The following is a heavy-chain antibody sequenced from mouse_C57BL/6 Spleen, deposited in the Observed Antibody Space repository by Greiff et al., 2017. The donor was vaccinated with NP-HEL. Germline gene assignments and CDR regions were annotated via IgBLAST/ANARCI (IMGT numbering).Heavy chain of an antibody. D-gene: IGHD1-1*01. CDR2: IWRGGST. CDR1: GFSLTSYG. CDR3: AKTPLYYGSSYDAMDY. V-gene: IGHV2-5*01. J-gene: IGHJ4*01. Sequence: VQRVESGPGLVQPSQSLSITCTVSGFSLTSYGVHWVRQSPGKGLEWLGVIWRGGSTDYNAAFMSRLSITKDNSKSQVFFKMNSLQADDTAIYYCAKTPLYYGSSYDAMDYWGQGTSVTVSS.